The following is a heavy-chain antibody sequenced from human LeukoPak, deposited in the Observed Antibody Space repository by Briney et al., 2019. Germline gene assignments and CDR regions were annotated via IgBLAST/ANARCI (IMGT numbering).Heavy chain of an antibody. J-gene: IGHJ2*01. Sequence: GGSLRLSCAASGFTFSSYAMSWVRQAPGKGLDWVSGISGSGGSTYYADSVKGRFTICRDNSKNTLYLQMNSLRAEDTAVYYCAKDWTGTKPFDLWGRGTLVTVSS. CDR3: AKDWTGTKPFDL. D-gene: IGHD3/OR15-3a*01. CDR1: GFTFSSYA. CDR2: ISGSGGST. V-gene: IGHV3-23*01.